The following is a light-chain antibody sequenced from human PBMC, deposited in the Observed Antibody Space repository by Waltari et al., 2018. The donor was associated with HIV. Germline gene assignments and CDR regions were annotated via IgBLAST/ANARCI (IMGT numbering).Light chain of an antibody. Sequence: ERVMTQSPSTLSLSPGEGATLSCRASQSISKNLAWYQQKPGQAPRLLIHGASTRATGIPARFSGSGSGTEFTLTISGLQSEDSAVYYCQQYNNWPGTFGQGTKVE. CDR3: QQYNNWPGT. J-gene: IGKJ1*01. V-gene: IGKV3-15*01. CDR1: QSISKN. CDR2: GAS.